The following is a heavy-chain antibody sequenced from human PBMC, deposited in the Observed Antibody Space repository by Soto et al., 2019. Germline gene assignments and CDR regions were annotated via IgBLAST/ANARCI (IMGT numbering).Heavy chain of an antibody. J-gene: IGHJ5*02. Sequence: GESLKISCASSVFTFSDYYMSWIRQAPGKGLEWVSYISSSGSTIYYADSVKGRFTISRDNAKNSLYLQMNSLRAEDTAVYYCARAFYGENWFDPWGQGTLVTVSS. CDR3: ARAFYGENWFDP. CDR2: ISSSGSTI. CDR1: VFTFSDYY. V-gene: IGHV3-11*01. D-gene: IGHD4-17*01.